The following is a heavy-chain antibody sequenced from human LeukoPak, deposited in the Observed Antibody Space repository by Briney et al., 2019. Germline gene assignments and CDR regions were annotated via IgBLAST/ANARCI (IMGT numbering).Heavy chain of an antibody. J-gene: IGHJ3*02. Sequence: PGGSLRLSCAASGFTFSSYGMHWVRQAPGKGLEWVAVISYDGSNKYYADSVKGRFTISRDNSKNTLYLQMNSLRAEDTAVYYCARGEDWLGFDAFDIWGQGTMVTVSS. CDR2: ISYDGSNK. D-gene: IGHD3-9*01. CDR1: GFTFSSYG. V-gene: IGHV3-30*03. CDR3: ARGEDWLGFDAFDI.